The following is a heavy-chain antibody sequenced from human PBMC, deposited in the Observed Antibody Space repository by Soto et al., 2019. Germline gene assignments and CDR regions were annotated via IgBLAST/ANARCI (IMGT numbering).Heavy chain of an antibody. CDR3: VKDRWDSSGYFDY. V-gene: IGHV3-64D*06. J-gene: IGHJ4*02. CDR1: GFTFSSYA. D-gene: IGHD3-22*01. CDR2: ISSNGGST. Sequence: GGSLRLSCSASGFTFSSYAMHWVRQAPGKGLEYVSAISSNGGSTYYADSVKGRFTISRDNSKNTLYLQMSSLRAEDTAVYYCVKDRWDSSGYFDYCGQGTLATVSS.